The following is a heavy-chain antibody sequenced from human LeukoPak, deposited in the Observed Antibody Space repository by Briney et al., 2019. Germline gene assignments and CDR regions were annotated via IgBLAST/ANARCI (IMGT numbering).Heavy chain of an antibody. J-gene: IGHJ4*02. CDR1: GYTFTSYG. CDR3: ARNGEMATIEVGISLSYFDY. V-gene: IGHV1-18*01. CDR2: ISAYNGNT. Sequence: GASVKVSCKASGYTFTSYGISWVRQAPGQGLEWMGWISAYNGNTNYAQKLQGRDTMTTDTSTSTAYMELRSLRSDDTAVYYCARNGEMATIEVGISLSYFDYWGQGTLVTVSS. D-gene: IGHD5-24*01.